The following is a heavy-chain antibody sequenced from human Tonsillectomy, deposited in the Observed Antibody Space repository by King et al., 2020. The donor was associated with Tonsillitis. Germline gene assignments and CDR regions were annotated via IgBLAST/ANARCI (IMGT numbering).Heavy chain of an antibody. CDR3: AKGIRGTIFGVVSDYYYYGMDV. D-gene: IGHD3-3*01. Sequence: VQLVESGGGVVQPGRSLRLSCAASGFTLSSYGMHWVRQAPGKGLEWVAVISYDGSNKYHADSVKGRFTISRDNSKNTLYLQMNSLRAGDTAVYYCAKGIRGTIFGVVSDYYYYGMDVWGQGTTVIVST. V-gene: IGHV3-30*18. J-gene: IGHJ6*01. CDR1: GFTLSSYG. CDR2: ISYDGSNK.